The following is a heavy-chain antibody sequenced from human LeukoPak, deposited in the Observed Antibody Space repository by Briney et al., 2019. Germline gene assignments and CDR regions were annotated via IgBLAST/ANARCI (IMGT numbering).Heavy chain of an antibody. CDR3: VKNYGAGSLYTPFDN. CDR2: ISSSSSTI. Sequence: AGGSLRLSCAASGFTFSSYSMNWVRQAPGKGLEWVSYISSSSSTIYYADSVKGRFTISRDNAKNSLYLQMNSLRAEDTAVYYCVKNYGAGSLYTPFDNWGQGTLVTVSS. J-gene: IGHJ4*02. CDR1: GFTFSSYS. V-gene: IGHV3-48*01. D-gene: IGHD3-10*01.